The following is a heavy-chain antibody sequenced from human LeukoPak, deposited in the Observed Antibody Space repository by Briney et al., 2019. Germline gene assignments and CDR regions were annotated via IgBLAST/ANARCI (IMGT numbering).Heavy chain of an antibody. Sequence: GGSRRLSCAASGFTLSSYAMTWARKAPGKGLQWVSTISVSGGSTYYADSVKGRFTISRDTSKSTLYLQMNSLRDEDTAVYFCAKYASGTFYNGLYWGQGTLVTVSS. CDR2: ISVSGGST. CDR3: AKYASGTFYNGLY. V-gene: IGHV3-23*01. D-gene: IGHD3-10*01. CDR1: GFTLSSYA. J-gene: IGHJ4*02.